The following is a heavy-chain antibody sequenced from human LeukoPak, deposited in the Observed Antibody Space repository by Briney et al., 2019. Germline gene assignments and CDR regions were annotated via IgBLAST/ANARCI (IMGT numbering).Heavy chain of an antibody. CDR2: IYYSGST. J-gene: IGHJ5*02. V-gene: IGHV4-39*01. CDR1: GGSISSSSYY. Sequence: SETLSLTCTVSGGSISSSSYYWGWIRQPPGKGLEWIGSIYYSGSTYYNPSLKSRVTISVDTSKNQFSLKLSSVTAADTAVYYCASIAAAGLSFDPWGHGTLVTVSS. D-gene: IGHD6-13*01. CDR3: ASIAAAGLSFDP.